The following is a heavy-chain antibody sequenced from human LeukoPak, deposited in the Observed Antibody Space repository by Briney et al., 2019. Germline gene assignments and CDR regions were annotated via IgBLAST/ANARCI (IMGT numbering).Heavy chain of an antibody. CDR1: GFTFRSYS. CDR3: ARDPVAALHGAFDY. Sequence: PGGSLRLSCAASGFTFRSYSMNWVRQAPGKGLEWVSYISSSSSTIYYADSVKGRFTISRDNAKNSLYLQMNSLRAEDTAVYYCARDPVAALHGAFDYWGQGTLVTVSS. CDR2: ISSSSSTI. V-gene: IGHV3-48*01. J-gene: IGHJ4*02. D-gene: IGHD6-19*01.